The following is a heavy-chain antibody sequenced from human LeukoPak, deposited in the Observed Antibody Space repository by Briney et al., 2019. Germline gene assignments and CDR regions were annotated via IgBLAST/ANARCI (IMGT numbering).Heavy chain of an antibody. CDR2: ISPSGGIT. V-gene: IGHV3-23*01. CDR3: AKDDAWLRFGE. CDR1: GFTFSSYG. J-gene: IGHJ4*02. D-gene: IGHD3-10*01. Sequence: GGSLRLSCAASGFTFSSYGMSWVRQAPGKGLEWVSAISPSGGITYYADSVKGRFTISRDNSKNTVYLQVISLTAEDTAVYYCAKDDAWLRFGEWSQGTLVTVSS.